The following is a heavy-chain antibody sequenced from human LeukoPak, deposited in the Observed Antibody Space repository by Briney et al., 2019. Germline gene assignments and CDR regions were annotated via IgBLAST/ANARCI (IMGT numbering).Heavy chain of an antibody. Sequence: GGSLRLSCAASGFTFSSYGMHWVRQAPGKGLEWVAVISYDGSNKYYADSVKGRFTISRDNSKNTLYLQMNSLRAEDTAVYYCARQRTYYDFWSGTPEEHLYYFDYWGQGTLVTVSS. CDR2: ISYDGSNK. CDR3: ARQRTYYDFWSGTPEEHLYYFDY. V-gene: IGHV3-30*03. D-gene: IGHD3-3*01. CDR1: GFTFSSYG. J-gene: IGHJ4*02.